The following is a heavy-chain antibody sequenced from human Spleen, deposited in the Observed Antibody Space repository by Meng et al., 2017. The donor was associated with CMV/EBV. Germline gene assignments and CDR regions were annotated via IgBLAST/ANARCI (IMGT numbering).Heavy chain of an antibody. V-gene: IGHV3-30*02. CDR2: LQSDGAIE. D-gene: IGHD3-16*02. CDR1: GFSFSSYG. J-gene: IGHJ6*02. CDR3: AKSRREGSYHGLYYYYDMDV. Sequence: GESLKISCAASGFSFSSYGMHWVRQAPGKGLEWVAYLQSDGAIEYYADSMKGRFTISRDNSENTLYLQMNSLRPEDTAVYYCAKSRREGSYHGLYYYYDMDVWGQGTTVTVSS.